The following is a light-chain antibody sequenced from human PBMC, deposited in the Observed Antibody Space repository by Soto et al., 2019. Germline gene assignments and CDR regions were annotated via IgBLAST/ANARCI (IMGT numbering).Light chain of an antibody. CDR2: GAS. CDR1: QSVSSTF. V-gene: IGKV3-20*01. Sequence: EIVLTQSPGTLSLSPGERATLSCRASQSVSSTFLAWYQQKPGQAPRLLIFGASTRATAIPARFSGSGSGTDFTLTISRLEPEDFAVYYCQQCGSSPRTFGQGTRLEIK. J-gene: IGKJ5*01. CDR3: QQCGSSPRT.